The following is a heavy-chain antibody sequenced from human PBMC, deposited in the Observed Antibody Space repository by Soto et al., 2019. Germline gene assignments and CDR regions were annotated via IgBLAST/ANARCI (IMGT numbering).Heavy chain of an antibody. CDR1: GFTFSSYA. D-gene: IGHD4-17*01. V-gene: IGHV3-30-3*01. J-gene: IGHJ4*02. Sequence: QVQLVESGGGVVQPGRSLRLSCAASGFTFSSYAMHWFRQAPGKGLEWVAVISYDGSNKYYADSVKGRFTISRDNSKNTLYLQMNSLRAEDTAVYYCARSADYGDFDYWGQGTLVTVSS. CDR3: ARSADYGDFDY. CDR2: ISYDGSNK.